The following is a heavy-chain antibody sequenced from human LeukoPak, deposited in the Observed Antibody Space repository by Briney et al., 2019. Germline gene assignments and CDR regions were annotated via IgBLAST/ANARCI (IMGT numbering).Heavy chain of an antibody. J-gene: IGHJ5*02. V-gene: IGHV3-30*03. CDR3: TREGMGTTFSAWFDP. Sequence: GGSLRLSCAASGFTFSSYGMHWVRQAPGKGLEWVAVISYDGSNKYYADSVKGRFTISRDNSKNTLYLQMNSLRVEDTAVYYCTREGMGTTFSAWFDPWGQGTLVTVPS. CDR2: ISYDGSNK. D-gene: IGHD1-7*01. CDR1: GFTFSSYG.